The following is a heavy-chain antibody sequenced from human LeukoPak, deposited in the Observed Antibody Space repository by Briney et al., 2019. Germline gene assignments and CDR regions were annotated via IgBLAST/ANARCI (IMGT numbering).Heavy chain of an antibody. J-gene: IGHJ4*02. CDR1: GFTFSSYA. CDR3: AKDWDVAASPFDY. D-gene: IGHD2-15*01. V-gene: IGHV3-23*01. CDR2: ISGSGGST. Sequence: GGSLRLSCAASGFTFSSYAMSWVRQAPGKGLEWVSAISGSGGSTYCADSVKGRFTISRDNSKNTLYLQMNSLRAEDTVVYYCAKDWDVAASPFDYWGQGTLVTVSS.